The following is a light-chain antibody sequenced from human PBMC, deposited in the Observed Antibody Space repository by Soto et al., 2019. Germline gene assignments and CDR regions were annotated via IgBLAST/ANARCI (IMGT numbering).Light chain of an antibody. J-gene: IGKJ2*01. CDR2: AAS. V-gene: IGKV1-12*01. CDR3: QQANSFPYT. Sequence: DLQMTQSPSSVSASVGDRVTITCRASQDISTWLAWYQQKPGKAPKLLIYAASSLHSGVPSRFSGSVSGTDFTLTISSLQPEDFATYYCQQANSFPYTFGQGTKLEIK. CDR1: QDISTW.